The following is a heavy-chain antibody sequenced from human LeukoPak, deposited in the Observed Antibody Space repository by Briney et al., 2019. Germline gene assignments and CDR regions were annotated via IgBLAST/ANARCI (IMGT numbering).Heavy chain of an antibody. Sequence: PGGPLRLSCAASGFTFSSYSMNWVRQAPGKGLEWVSSISSSSSYIYYADSVKGRITISRDNAKNSLYLHMNSLRAEDTAVYYCARRLEYSGSKGVFDYWGQGTLVTVSS. CDR1: GFTFSSYS. V-gene: IGHV3-21*01. CDR3: ARRLEYSGSKGVFDY. J-gene: IGHJ4*02. D-gene: IGHD1-26*01. CDR2: ISSSSSYI.